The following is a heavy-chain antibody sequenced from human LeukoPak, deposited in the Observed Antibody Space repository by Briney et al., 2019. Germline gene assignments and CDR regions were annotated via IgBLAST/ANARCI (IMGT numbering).Heavy chain of an antibody. CDR3: VRDSGGFDI. CDR2: ISYDGSNK. Sequence: GGSLRLSCAASGFTFSSYAMHWVRQAPGKGLEWVAVISYDGSNKYYADSVKGRFTISRDNSKNTLCLQMNSLRAEDTAVYYCVRDSGGFDIWGQGTMVTVSS. J-gene: IGHJ3*02. D-gene: IGHD4-23*01. CDR1: GFTFSSYA. V-gene: IGHV3-30*04.